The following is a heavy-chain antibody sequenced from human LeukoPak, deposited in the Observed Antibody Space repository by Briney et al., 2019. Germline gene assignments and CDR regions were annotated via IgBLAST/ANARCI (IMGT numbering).Heavy chain of an antibody. J-gene: IGHJ6*03. D-gene: IGHD1-26*01. Sequence: GGSLRLSCAASGFTFSSYAVQWVRQAPGKGLEYVSGISSNGGSTYYANSVKGRFTISRDNAKNSLYLQMNSLRAEDTALYYCAKSSGSVRHFYYYYMDVWGKGTTVTVSS. CDR3: AKSSGSVRHFYYYYMDV. CDR1: GFTFSSYA. CDR2: ISSNGGST. V-gene: IGHV3-64*01.